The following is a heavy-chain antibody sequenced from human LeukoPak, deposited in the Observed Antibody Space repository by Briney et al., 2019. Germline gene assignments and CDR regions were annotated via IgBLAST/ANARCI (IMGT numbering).Heavy chain of an antibody. Sequence: ASVKVSCKASGYTFTGHYMHWVRQAPGQGLEWMGWINPNSGGTNYAQKFQGRVTMTRDTSISTAYMELTSLRSDDTAVYYCAMGETVTTPPRDYWGQGTLVTVSS. J-gene: IGHJ4*02. V-gene: IGHV1-2*02. CDR2: INPNSGGT. D-gene: IGHD4-17*01. CDR1: GYTFTGHY. CDR3: AMGETVTTPPRDY.